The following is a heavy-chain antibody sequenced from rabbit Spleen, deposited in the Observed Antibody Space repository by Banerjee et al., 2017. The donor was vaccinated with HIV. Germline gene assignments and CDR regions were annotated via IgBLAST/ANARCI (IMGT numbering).Heavy chain of an antibody. V-gene: IGHV1S45*01. J-gene: IGHJ6*01. CDR2: IDAGTSGSA. D-gene: IGHD1-1*01. CDR1: GFSFSSSYY. Sequence: QEQLVESGGGLFQPEGSLTLTCKASGFSFSSSYYMCWVRQAPGKGLQWIACIDAGTSGSAAYASWAKGRFTISRTSSTTVTLHVTRLTAADTATYFCARDTSSSFSSYGMDLWGPGTLVTVS. CDR3: ARDTSSSFSSYGMDL.